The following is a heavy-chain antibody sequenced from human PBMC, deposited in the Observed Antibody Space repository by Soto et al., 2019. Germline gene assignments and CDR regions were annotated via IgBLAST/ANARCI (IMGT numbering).Heavy chain of an antibody. Sequence: ILCLPSGVVEGTCGGFDCRRIRQPPRKGLEWIGEINHSGSTNYNPSLKSRVSISVDTSKNQFSLKLSSVTAADTAVYYCARIGFRMRCSSTSCYKDAFDIWGQGTMVTVSS. V-gene: IGHV4-34*01. CDR2: INHSGST. CDR3: ARIGFRMRCSSTSCYKDAFDI. CDR1: EGTCGGFD. J-gene: IGHJ3*02. D-gene: IGHD2-2*02.